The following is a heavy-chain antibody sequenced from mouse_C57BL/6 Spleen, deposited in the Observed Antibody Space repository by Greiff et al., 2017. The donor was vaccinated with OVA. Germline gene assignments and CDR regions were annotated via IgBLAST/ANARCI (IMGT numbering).Heavy chain of an antibody. CDR2: ISSGSSTI. Sequence: EVQVVESGGGLVKPGGSLKLSCAASGFTFSDYGMHWVRQAPEKGLEWVAYISSGSSTIYYADTVKGRFTISRDNAKNTLFLQMTSLRSEDTAMYYCAKFSWDYWGQGTTLTVSS. V-gene: IGHV5-17*01. CDR1: GFTFSDYG. J-gene: IGHJ2*01. D-gene: IGHD3-1*01. CDR3: AKFSWDY.